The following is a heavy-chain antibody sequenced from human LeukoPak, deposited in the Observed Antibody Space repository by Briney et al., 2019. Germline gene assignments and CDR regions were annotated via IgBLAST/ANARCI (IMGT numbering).Heavy chain of an antibody. CDR2: INTNTGNP. Sequence: ASVKVSRKASGYTFTTYAMNWVRQAPGQGLEWMGWINTNTGNPTYARGFTGRFVFSLDTSVSTAYLQISSLKAEDTAVYYCARGGYCNGGSCYSDYWGQGTLVTVSS. CDR3: ARGGYCNGGSCYSDY. CDR1: GYTFTTYA. V-gene: IGHV7-4-1*02. D-gene: IGHD2-15*01. J-gene: IGHJ4*02.